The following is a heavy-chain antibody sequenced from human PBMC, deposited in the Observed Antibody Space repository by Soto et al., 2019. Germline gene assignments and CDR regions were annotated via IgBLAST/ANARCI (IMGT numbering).Heavy chain of an antibody. CDR2: INPNSGGT. J-gene: IGHJ6*02. D-gene: IGHD3-16*01. CDR1: GYTFTGYY. CDR3: ARDFPRRVGLLNYYYYGMDV. Sequence: QVQLVQSGAEVKKPGASVKVSCKASGYTFTGYYMHWVRQAPGQGLEWMGWINPNSGGTNYAQKFQGRGTMTRDTSISTAYMELSRLRSDDTAVYYCARDFPRRVGLLNYYYYGMDVWGQGTTVTVSS. V-gene: IGHV1-2*02.